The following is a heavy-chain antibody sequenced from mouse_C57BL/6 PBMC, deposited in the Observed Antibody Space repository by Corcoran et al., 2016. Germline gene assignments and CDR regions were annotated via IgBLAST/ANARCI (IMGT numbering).Heavy chain of an antibody. CDR3: ARAGNYYAMDY. Sequence: DVQLQESGPGLVKPSQSLSLTCSVTGYSITSGYYWNWIRQFPGNKLEWMGYISYDGSNNYNPSLKNRISINRDTSKNQFFLKLNSVTTEDTATYYCARAGNYYAMDYWGQGTSVTVSA. CDR2: ISYDGSN. D-gene: IGHD2-1*01. V-gene: IGHV3-6*01. CDR1: GYSITSGYY. J-gene: IGHJ4*01.